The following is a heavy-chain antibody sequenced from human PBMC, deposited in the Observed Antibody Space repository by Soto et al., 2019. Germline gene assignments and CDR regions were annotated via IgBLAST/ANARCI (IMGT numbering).Heavy chain of an antibody. J-gene: IGHJ3*02. CDR1: GFTVSSNY. V-gene: IGHV3-53*01. CDR3: ARVGGYYDSSGYLDAFDI. Sequence: GGSLRLSCAASGFTVSSNYMSWVRQAPGKGLEWVSVIYSGGSTYYADSVKGRFTISRDNPKNTLYLQMNSLRAEDTAVYYCARVGGYYDSSGYLDAFDIWGQGTMVTVSS. D-gene: IGHD3-22*01. CDR2: IYSGGST.